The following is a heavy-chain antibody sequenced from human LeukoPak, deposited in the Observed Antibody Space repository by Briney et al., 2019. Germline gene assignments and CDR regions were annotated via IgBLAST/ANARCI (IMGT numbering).Heavy chain of an antibody. CDR2: IYYSGAT. D-gene: IGHD6-13*01. J-gene: IGHJ4*02. CDR1: GGSISSYY. V-gene: IGHV4-59*01. Sequence: SETLSLTCTVSGGSISSYYWNWIRQPPGKGLEWIGYIYYSGATNYNPSLKSRVTISVDTSKNQFSLKLSSVTATDTAVYYCARGVYIAAAQYGFWGQGTLVTVSS. CDR3: ARGVYIAAAQYGF.